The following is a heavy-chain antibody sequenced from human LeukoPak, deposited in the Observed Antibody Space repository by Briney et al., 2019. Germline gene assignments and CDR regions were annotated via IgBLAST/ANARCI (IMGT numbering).Heavy chain of an antibody. CDR2: ISAISGIS. J-gene: IGHJ4*02. D-gene: IGHD3-10*01. CDR3: AKVKSAMVPIFDY. V-gene: IGHV3-23*01. CDR1: GFTFSSYA. Sequence: GGSLRLSCGVSGFTFSSYAVSWVRQAPGNGLEWVSLISAISGISYYADSVKGRFTISRDNANNTLYLQMNSLRAEDTAVYYCAKVKSAMVPIFDYWGQGTQVTVSS.